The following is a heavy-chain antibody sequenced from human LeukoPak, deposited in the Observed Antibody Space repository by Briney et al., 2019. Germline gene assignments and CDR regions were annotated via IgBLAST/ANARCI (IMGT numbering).Heavy chain of an antibody. J-gene: IGHJ4*02. V-gene: IGHV5-51*01. CDR2: IYPGDSDT. CDR1: GYSSTSYW. Sequence: GESLKISCKGSGYSSTSYWIGWVRQMPGKGLEWMGIIYPGDSDTRYSPSFQGQVTISADKSISTAYLQWSSLKASDTAMYYCARLHSSSWFSPLPDYFDYWGQGTLVTVSS. D-gene: IGHD6-13*01. CDR3: ARLHSSSWFSPLPDYFDY.